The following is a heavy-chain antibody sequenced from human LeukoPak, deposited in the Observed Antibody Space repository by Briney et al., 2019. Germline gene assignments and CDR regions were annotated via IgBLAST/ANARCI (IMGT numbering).Heavy chain of an antibody. Sequence: GGSLRLSCTASGFTFSSYAVSSGRQAPGKVLDLVSAISGSGGSTYYADSVKGRFTIARDNSKNTLYLQMIRLRAEETAVYYCAKDRGLVLFVPFDIWGQGTMVTVSS. CDR2: ISGSGGST. CDR3: AKDRGLVLFVPFDI. J-gene: IGHJ3*02. D-gene: IGHD6-19*01. V-gene: IGHV3-23*01. CDR1: GFTFSSYA.